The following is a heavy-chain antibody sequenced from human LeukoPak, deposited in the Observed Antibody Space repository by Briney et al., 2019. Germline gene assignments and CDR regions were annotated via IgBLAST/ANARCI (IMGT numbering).Heavy chain of an antibody. CDR3: AKDVHRIQLYLLGAFDY. D-gene: IGHD5-18*01. CDR2: VSGSGGGT. V-gene: IGHV3-23*01. Sequence: QPGGSLRLSCAASGFTFSSYAMSWVRQAPGKGLEWVSAVSGSGGGTYYADSVKGRFTISRDNSKNTLYLQMNSLRAEDMAVYYCAKDVHRIQLYLLGAFDYWGQGTLVTVSS. CDR1: GFTFSSYA. J-gene: IGHJ4*02.